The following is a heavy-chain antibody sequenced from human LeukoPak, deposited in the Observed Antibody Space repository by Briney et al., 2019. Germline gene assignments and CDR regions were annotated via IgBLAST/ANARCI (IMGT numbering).Heavy chain of an antibody. CDR1: GYTFTAYY. V-gene: IGHV1-2*02. CDR3: ARASRATPSLIFDY. CDR2: INPNSGGT. Sequence: ASVKVSCKASGYTFTAYYMHWVRQAPGQGLEWMGWINPNSGGTNYAQKFQGRVTMTRDTSISTAYLELSSLRSDDTAVYYCARASRATPSLIFDYWGQGTRVTVSS. J-gene: IGHJ4*02. D-gene: IGHD1-26*01.